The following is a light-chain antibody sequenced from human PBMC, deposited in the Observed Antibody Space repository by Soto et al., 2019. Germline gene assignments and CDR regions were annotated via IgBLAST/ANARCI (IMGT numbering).Light chain of an antibody. V-gene: IGKV3-20*01. CDR3: PQYGSSPPT. CDR1: QSVSSSY. Sequence: EIVLTQSPGTLSLSPGERATLSCRASQSVSSSYLAWYQQKPGQAPRLLIYGASSRATRIPDRFSGSGSETNFTLSISRLVPEDFAVYYCPQYGSSPPTFGQGTKVQIK. CDR2: GAS. J-gene: IGKJ1*01.